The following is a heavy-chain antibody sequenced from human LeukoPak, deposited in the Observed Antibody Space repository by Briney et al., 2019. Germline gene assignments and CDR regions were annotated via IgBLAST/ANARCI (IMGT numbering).Heavy chain of an antibody. D-gene: IGHD3-22*01. J-gene: IGHJ4*02. CDR1: GLTFSNAW. Sequence: GGSLRLSCAASGLTFSNAWMSWVREAPGRRLEWVGRIKRKSDGGTTDYAAPVKGRFNISRDDSKNTLYLQTNSLKSEDTAVYYCTTELDIRPNHYWGQGTLVTVSS. CDR3: TTELDIRPNHY. CDR2: IKRKSDGGTT. V-gene: IGHV3-15*01.